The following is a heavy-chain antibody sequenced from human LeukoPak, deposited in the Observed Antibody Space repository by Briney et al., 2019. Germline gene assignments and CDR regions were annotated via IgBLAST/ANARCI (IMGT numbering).Heavy chain of an antibody. CDR1: GFTFSSYG. J-gene: IGHJ4*02. D-gene: IGHD6-19*01. CDR2: ISYDGSNK. Sequence: GRSLRLSCAASGFTFSSYGMHWVRQAPGKGLEWVAVISYDGSNKYYADSVKGRFTISRDNSKSTLYLQMNSLRAEDTAVYYCAKSAVAAPFDYWGQGTLVTVSS. V-gene: IGHV3-30*18. CDR3: AKSAVAAPFDY.